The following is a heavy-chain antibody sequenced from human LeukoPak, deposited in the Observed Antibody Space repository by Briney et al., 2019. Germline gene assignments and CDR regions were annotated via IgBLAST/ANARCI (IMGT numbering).Heavy chain of an antibody. Sequence: GGSLRLSCAASGFTFSNYFMSWVRQAPGKGLEWVAVISYDGSNKYYADSVKGRFTISRDNSKNTLYLQMNSLRAEDTAVYYCARDQVPAAMWDYYYYGMDVWGQGTTVTVSS. CDR2: ISYDGSNK. D-gene: IGHD2-2*01. CDR3: ARDQVPAAMWDYYYYGMDV. CDR1: GFTFSNYF. V-gene: IGHV3-30*03. J-gene: IGHJ6*02.